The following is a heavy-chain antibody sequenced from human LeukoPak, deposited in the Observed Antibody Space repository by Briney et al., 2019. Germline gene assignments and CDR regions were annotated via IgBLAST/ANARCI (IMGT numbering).Heavy chain of an antibody. D-gene: IGHD6-19*01. CDR2: ISASGGST. V-gene: IGHV3-23*01. Sequence: GGSLRLSCAASGFTFSSYAMSWVRQAPGKGLEWVSAISASGGSTYYADSVKGRFTISRDNSKNTLYLQMNSLGAEDTAVYYCEKRTGWPRTHFDYWGQGTLVTVSS. J-gene: IGHJ4*02. CDR3: EKRTGWPRTHFDY. CDR1: GFTFSSYA.